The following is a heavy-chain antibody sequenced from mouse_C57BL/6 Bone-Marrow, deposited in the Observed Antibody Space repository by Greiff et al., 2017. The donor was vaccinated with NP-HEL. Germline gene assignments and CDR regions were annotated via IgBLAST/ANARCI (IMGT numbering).Heavy chain of an antibody. CDR2: ISSGGDYT. Sequence: EVMLVESGEGLVKPGGSLRLSCAASGFTFSSYAMSWVRQTPEKRLAWVAYISSGGDYTYYADPVKGRFTISRDNARNTLYLQMSSLKSEDTAVYYCSRRDVSSPAWFAYWGQGTLVTVSA. V-gene: IGHV5-9-1*02. D-gene: IGHD1-1*01. CDR3: SRRDVSSPAWFAY. J-gene: IGHJ3*01. CDR1: GFTFSSYA.